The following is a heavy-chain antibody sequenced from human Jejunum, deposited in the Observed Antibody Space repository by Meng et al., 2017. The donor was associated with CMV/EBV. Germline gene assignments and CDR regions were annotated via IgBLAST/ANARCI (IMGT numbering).Heavy chain of an antibody. D-gene: IGHD2-21*01. CDR3: ARDNVVHYYYGLDV. CDR2: IYYTGST. V-gene: IGHV4-59*01. Sequence: VSVGSLTTYSWSWIRQTPGKGLEWIGYIYYTGSTNSNPSLKSRVTISVDTSKNQFSLKLSSVTAADTAVYYCARDNVVHYYYGLDVWGQGTTVTVSS. CDR1: VGSLTTYS. J-gene: IGHJ6*02.